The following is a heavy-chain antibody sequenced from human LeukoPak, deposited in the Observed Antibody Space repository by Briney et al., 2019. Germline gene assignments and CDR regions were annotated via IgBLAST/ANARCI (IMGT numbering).Heavy chain of an antibody. D-gene: IGHD3-16*01. J-gene: IGHJ3*02. V-gene: IGHV4-61*02. CDR3: ARGPLGRESFDI. Sequence: TLSLTCTVPGGSISSGSYYWSWIRQPAGKGLEWIGRIYTSGSTNYNPSLKSRVTMSVDTSNNQFSLNLTSVTAADTAVYYCARGPLGRESFDIWGQGTMVTVSS. CDR2: IYTSGST. CDR1: GGSISSGSYY.